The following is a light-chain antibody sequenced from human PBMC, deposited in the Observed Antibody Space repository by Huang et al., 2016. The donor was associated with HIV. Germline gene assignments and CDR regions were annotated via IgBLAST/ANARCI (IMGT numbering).Light chain of an antibody. Sequence: EIVLTQSPATLSLSPGDRATLSCRASQRVSSYLAWYQQKPGQAPRLLIYDASCRATGVPVRFSGSGSGTDFTLTISSLEPEDFAVYHCQQRTDWPAFGQGTRLEIK. CDR2: DAS. V-gene: IGKV3-11*01. CDR1: QRVSSY. J-gene: IGKJ5*01. CDR3: QQRTDWPA.